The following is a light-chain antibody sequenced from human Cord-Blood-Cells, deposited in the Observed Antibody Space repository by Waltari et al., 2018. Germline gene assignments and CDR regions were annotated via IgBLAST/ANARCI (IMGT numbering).Light chain of an antibody. CDR3: QSYDSSLSGWV. CDR2: GNS. J-gene: IGLJ3*02. V-gene: IGLV1-40*01. CDR1: SSNIRAVYD. Sequence: QSVLPQPPSVSGAPGPRVTIPCTGSSSNIRAVYDVHWYQQLPGTAPNLLIYGNSNRPSGVPDRFSGSKSGTSASLAITGLQAEDEADYYCQSYDSSLSGWVFGGGTKLTVL.